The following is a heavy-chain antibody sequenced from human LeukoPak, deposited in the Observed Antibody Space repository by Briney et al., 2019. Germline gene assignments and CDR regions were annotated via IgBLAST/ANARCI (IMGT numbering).Heavy chain of an antibody. CDR3: ARDHACSSTSCYVYYGMDV. CDR2: ISAYNGNT. J-gene: IGHJ6*02. Sequence: GASVKVSCKASGYTFTSYGISWVRQAPGQGLEWMAWISAYNGNTNYAQKLQGRVTMTTDTSTSTAYMELRSLRSDDTAVYYCARDHACSSTSCYVYYGMDVWGQGTTVTVSS. V-gene: IGHV1-18*01. CDR1: GYTFTSYG. D-gene: IGHD2-2*01.